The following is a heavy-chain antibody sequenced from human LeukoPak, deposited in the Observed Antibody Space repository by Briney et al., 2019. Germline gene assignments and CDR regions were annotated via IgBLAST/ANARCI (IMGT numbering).Heavy chain of an antibody. CDR2: ISGSGGST. V-gene: IGHV3-23*01. CDR3: XXXXXXXGXXXXDY. Sequence: XXAXGFTXXNYEMNWVRQAPGKGLEWVSAISGSGGSTSYADSVKGRFTISRDNSKNTLYLQMNSLRAEDTAVYYXXXXXXXXGXXXXDYWGQXTXVTVSS. CDR1: GFTXXNYE. J-gene: IGHJ4*02.